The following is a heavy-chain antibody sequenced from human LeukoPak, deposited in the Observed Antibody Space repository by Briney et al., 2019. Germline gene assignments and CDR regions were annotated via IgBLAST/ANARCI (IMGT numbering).Heavy chain of an antibody. J-gene: IGHJ4*02. Sequence: ASVKVSCKASGYTFTSYDINWVRQATGQGLEWMGWMNPNSGNTGYAQKLQGRVTITRNTSISTAYMELSSLRSEDTAVYYCARGLSKGELPSNYWGQGTLVTVSS. CDR2: MNPNSGNT. V-gene: IGHV1-8*03. CDR1: GYTFTSYD. CDR3: ARGLSKGELPSNY. D-gene: IGHD1-26*01.